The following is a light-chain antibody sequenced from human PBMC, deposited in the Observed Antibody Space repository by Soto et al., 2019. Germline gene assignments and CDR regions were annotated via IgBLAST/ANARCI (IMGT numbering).Light chain of an antibody. CDR2: SAS. V-gene: IGKV1-39*01. J-gene: IGKJ3*01. Sequence: DIQMTQSPPSLSASVGDRVSITCRASQTISTYVNWYQHKPGQAPKLLIYSASTLQSGVPARFSGSGSGTHFTLTITSLQPEDFATYFCQQSDSTPCTFGPGTRVDV. CDR1: QTISTY. CDR3: QQSDSTPCT.